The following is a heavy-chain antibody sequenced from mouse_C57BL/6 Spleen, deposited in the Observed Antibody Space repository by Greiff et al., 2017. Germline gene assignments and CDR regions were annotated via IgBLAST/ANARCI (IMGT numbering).Heavy chain of an antibody. CDR1: GYTFTSYW. CDR2: IDPSDSYT. J-gene: IGHJ2*01. Sequence: LVESGAELVMPGASVKLSCKASGYTFTSYWMHWVKQRPGQGLEWIGEIDPSDSYTNYNQKFKGKSTLTVDKSSSTAYMQLSSLTSEDSAVYYCARGTLITTVGQDYWGQGTTLTVSS. V-gene: IGHV1-69*01. CDR3: ARGTLITTVGQDY. D-gene: IGHD1-1*01.